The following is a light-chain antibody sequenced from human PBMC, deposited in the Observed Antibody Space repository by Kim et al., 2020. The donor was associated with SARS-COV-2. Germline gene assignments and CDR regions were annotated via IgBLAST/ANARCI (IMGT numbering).Light chain of an antibody. V-gene: IGKV1-33*01. CDR3: QQYDNLPPALT. CDR1: QNISYY. CDR2: DAS. J-gene: IGKJ4*01. Sequence: VRDKVTINCRASQNISYYLNLYQQKPGKAPKLLIYDASNLETGVPSRFSGSGSITDFTFTISSLQPEDIATYYCQQYDNLPPALTFGGGTKVDIK.